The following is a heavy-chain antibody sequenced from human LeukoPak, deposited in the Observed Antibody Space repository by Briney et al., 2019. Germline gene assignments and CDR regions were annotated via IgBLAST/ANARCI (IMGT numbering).Heavy chain of an antibody. Sequence: SETLSLTCAVYGGSFSGYYWSWIRQPPGKGLEWIGEINHSGSTNYNPSLKSRVTISVDTPKNQFSLKLSSVTAADTAVYYCARGQHCSSTSCSFFDYWGQGTLVTVSS. CDR1: GGSFSGYY. CDR3: ARGQHCSSTSCSFFDY. CDR2: INHSGST. J-gene: IGHJ4*02. D-gene: IGHD2-2*01. V-gene: IGHV4-34*01.